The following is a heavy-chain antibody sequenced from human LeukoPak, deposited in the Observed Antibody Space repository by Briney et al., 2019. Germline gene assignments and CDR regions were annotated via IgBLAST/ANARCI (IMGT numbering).Heavy chain of an antibody. CDR3: TRPFYDSSGYAEG. Sequence: GGSLRLSCAASGFTFSGSAMHWVRQASGKGLKWVGRIRSKANSYATAYAASVKGRFTISRDDSKNTAYLQMNSLKTEDTAVYYCTRPFYDSSGYAEGWGQGTLVTVSS. CDR1: GFTFSGSA. J-gene: IGHJ4*02. D-gene: IGHD3-22*01. CDR2: IRSKANSYAT. V-gene: IGHV3-73*01.